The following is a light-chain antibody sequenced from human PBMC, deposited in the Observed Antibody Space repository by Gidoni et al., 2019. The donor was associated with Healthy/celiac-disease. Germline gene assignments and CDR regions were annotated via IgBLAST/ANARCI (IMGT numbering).Light chain of an antibody. CDR3: QQYYSYPSLT. CDR2: AAS. CDR1: QGISSY. J-gene: IGKJ5*01. V-gene: IGKV1-8*01. Sequence: AIRMTQSPASFSASTGDRVTITCRASQGISSYLAWYQQKPGKAPKLLIYAASTLQSGVPSRFSGSGSGTDFTLTISCLQSEDFATYYCQQYYSYPSLTFXXXTRLEIK.